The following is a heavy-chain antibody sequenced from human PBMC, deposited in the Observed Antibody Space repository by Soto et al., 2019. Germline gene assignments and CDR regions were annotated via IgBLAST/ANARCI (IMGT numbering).Heavy chain of an antibody. J-gene: IGHJ6*02. CDR3: AKDLRGVVGAYLSGMDV. CDR1: GFTFSSYG. Sequence: HPGGSLRLSCAASGFTFSSYGMHWVRQAPGKGLEWVAVISYDGSNKYYADSVKGRFTISRDNSKNTLYLQMNSLRAEDTAVYYCAKDLRGVVGAYLSGMDVWGQGTTVTVSS. CDR2: ISYDGSNK. D-gene: IGHD1-26*01. V-gene: IGHV3-30*18.